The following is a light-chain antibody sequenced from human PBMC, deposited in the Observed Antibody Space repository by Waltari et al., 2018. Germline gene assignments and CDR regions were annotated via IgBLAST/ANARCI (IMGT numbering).Light chain of an antibody. J-gene: IGKJ4*01. CDR3: HQSASSPLT. CDR2: DAS. CDR1: QTVGRSY. V-gene: IGKV3-20*01. Sequence: ENVLTQSPGALSLSPGERATLSCRASQTVGRSYLSCFQQKPGQAPRLLIYDASNRATGIPDRFSGSGSGTDVTLTINRLEPEDFAVDYCHQSASSPLTFGGGTKVEIK.